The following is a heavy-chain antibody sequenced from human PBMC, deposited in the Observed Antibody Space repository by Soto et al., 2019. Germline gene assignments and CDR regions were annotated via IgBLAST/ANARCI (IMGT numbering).Heavy chain of an antibody. V-gene: IGHV3-48*03. CDR3: ATRNTSIQGDLSHYNGLDV. Sequence: GGSLRLSCEASGFTLKSYEVNWVRQAPGKGLEWISYITSSTRTTYYADSVKGRFTISRDNARKSVYLQMNSLRVEDTAIYYCATRNTSIQGDLSHYNGLDVWGQGTTVTVSS. J-gene: IGHJ6*02. CDR1: GFTLKSYE. D-gene: IGHD3-10*01. CDR2: ITSSTRTT.